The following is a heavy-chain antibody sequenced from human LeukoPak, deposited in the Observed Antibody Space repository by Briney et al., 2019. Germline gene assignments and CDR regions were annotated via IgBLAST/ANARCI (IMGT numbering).Heavy chain of an antibody. Sequence: GGSLRLSCSASGLTVTNAWMNWVRQAPGEGLDWVGRIASKTDGGATDYAAPVKGRFTISRDDTKNTLNLQMNSLKTEDTAVYYCTTGIRGDWGQGTLVTVSS. CDR3: TTGIRGD. V-gene: IGHV3-15*07. J-gene: IGHJ4*02. CDR1: GLTVTNAW. CDR2: IASKTDGGAT. D-gene: IGHD3-10*01.